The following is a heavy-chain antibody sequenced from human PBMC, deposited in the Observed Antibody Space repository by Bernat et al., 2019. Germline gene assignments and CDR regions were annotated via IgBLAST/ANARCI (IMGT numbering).Heavy chain of an antibody. CDR2: ISGSGGST. V-gene: IGHV3-23*01. J-gene: IGHJ6*03. Sequence: EVQLLESGGGLVQPGGSLRLSCAASGFTFSSYAMSWVRQAPGKGLEWVSAISGSGGSTYYADSGKGRFTSSRDNSKNTLYLQMNSLRAEDTAVYYCAKGRIYCSSTSCYALYYYYYYMDVWGKGTTVTVSS. D-gene: IGHD2-2*01. CDR1: GFTFSSYA. CDR3: AKGRIYCSSTSCYALYYYYYYMDV.